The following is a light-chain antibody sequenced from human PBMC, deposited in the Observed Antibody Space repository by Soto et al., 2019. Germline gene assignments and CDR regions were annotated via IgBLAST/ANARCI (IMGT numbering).Light chain of an antibody. CDR2: AAS. CDR1: QGISSY. J-gene: IGKJ4*01. CDR3: QQLNSYPLT. V-gene: IGKV1-9*01. Sequence: DIQLTQSPSFLSASVGDRVTITCRASQGISSYLAWYQQKPGKAPKVLIYAASTLQSGVPSRFSGSGSRTEFTLTISSLQPEDFATHYCQQLNSYPLTFGGGTKVEIK.